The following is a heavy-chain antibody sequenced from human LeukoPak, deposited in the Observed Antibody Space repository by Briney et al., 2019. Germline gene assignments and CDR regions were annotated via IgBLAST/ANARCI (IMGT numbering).Heavy chain of an antibody. V-gene: IGHV3-7*01. D-gene: IGHD6-13*01. CDR1: GFTFSSYW. Sequence: GGSLRLSCAASGFTFSSYWMSWVRQAPGKGLEWVANIKQDGSEKYYVDSVKGRFTISRDNSKNTLYLQMNSLRAEDTAVYYCARDGVEQQLVPYFDLWGRGTLVTVSS. J-gene: IGHJ2*01. CDR2: IKQDGSEK. CDR3: ARDGVEQQLVPYFDL.